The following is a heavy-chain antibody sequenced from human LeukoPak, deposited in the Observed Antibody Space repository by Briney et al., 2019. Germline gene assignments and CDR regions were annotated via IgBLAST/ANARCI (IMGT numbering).Heavy chain of an antibody. CDR3: ARDPTLSCSGGSCSHNWFDP. V-gene: IGHV4-38-2*02. J-gene: IGHJ5*02. D-gene: IGHD2-15*01. Sequence: TSETLSLTCTVSGYSISSGYYWGWIRQPPGKGLEWIGTLYHSGSTYYNPSLKSRVTISVDTSKNQFSLKLSSVTAADTAVYYCARDPTLSCSGGSCSHNWFDPWGRGTLVTVSS. CDR2: LYHSGST. CDR1: GYSISSGYY.